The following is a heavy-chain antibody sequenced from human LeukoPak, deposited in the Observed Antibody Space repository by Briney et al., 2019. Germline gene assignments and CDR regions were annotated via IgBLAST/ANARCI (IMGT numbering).Heavy chain of an antibody. J-gene: IGHJ6*02. CDR2: IIPIFGTA. Sequence: SVKVSCKASGGTFSSYAISWVRQAPGQGLEWMGGIIPIFGTANYAQKFQGRVTTTADESTSTAYMELSSLRSEDTAVYYCARAGAVKTCPPRSTSCRHYYYYYGMDVWGQGTTVTVSS. CDR1: GGTFSSYA. V-gene: IGHV1-69*13. CDR3: ARAGAVKTCPPRSTSCRHYYYYYGMDV. D-gene: IGHD2-2*01.